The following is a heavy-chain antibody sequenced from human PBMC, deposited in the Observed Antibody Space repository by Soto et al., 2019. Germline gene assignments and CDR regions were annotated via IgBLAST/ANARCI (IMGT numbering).Heavy chain of an antibody. Sequence: QVQLVQSGAEVKKPGASVKVSCKVSGYTYNAYHIHWVRQAPGQDLEWLGWINPDSGDSNSAQKFQGWVIMSKGTLSTVWFVLLPRLTWDDTAGNDCARLGGRLCLDEAWHSPYNYAIDVWGQGITVPVSS. V-gene: IGHV1-2*04. D-gene: IGHD3-16*01. CDR1: GYTYNAYH. CDR2: INPDSGDS. CDR3: ARLGGRLCLDEAWHSPYNYAIDV. J-gene: IGHJ6*02.